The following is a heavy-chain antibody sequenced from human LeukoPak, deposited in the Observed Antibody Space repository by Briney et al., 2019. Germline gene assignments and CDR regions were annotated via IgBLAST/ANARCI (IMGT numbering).Heavy chain of an antibody. V-gene: IGHV4-61*02. J-gene: IGHJ4*02. CDR2: IYTSGST. Sequence: PSETLSLTCTVSGGSISSGSYYWSWIRQPAGKGLEWIGRIYTSGSTNYNPSLKSRVTISVDTSKNQFSLKLSSVTAADTAVYYCASLIVGATPYDYFDYWGQGTLVTVSS. D-gene: IGHD1-26*01. CDR1: GGSISSGSYY. CDR3: ASLIVGATPYDYFDY.